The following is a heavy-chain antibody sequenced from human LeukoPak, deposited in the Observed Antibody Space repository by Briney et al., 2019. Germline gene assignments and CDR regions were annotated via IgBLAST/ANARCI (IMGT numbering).Heavy chain of an antibody. V-gene: IGHV3-15*01. CDR1: GFTFSNAW. D-gene: IGHD6-13*01. CDR3: TTRIAAAGRGTAPFDY. CDR2: IKSKTDGGTT. Sequence: GGSLRLSCAASGFTFSNAWMSWVRQAPGKGLEWVGRIKSKTDGGTTDYAAPVKGRFTISRDDSKNTLYLQMNSLKTEDTAVYYCTTRIAAAGRGTAPFDYWGQGTLVTVSS. J-gene: IGHJ4*02.